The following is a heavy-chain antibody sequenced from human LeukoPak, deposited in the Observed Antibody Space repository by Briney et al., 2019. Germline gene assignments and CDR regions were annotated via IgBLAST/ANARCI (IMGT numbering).Heavy chain of an antibody. J-gene: IGHJ5*02. D-gene: IGHD5/OR15-5a*01. CDR1: GGSISSHY. V-gene: IGHV4-59*11. CDR2: IYYSGST. CDR3: AGDLRLGRSRDVFDP. Sequence: SETLSLTCTVSGGSISSHYWSWIRQPPGKGLEWIGYIYYSGSTNYNPSLKSRVTISVDTSKNQFSLKLSSVTAADTAVYYCAGDLRLGRSRDVFDPWGQGTLVTVSS.